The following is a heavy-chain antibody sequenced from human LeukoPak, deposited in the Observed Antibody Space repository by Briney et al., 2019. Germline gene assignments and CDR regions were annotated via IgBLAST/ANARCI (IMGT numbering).Heavy chain of an antibody. D-gene: IGHD3-10*01. CDR2: IYYSGST. CDR3: ARHYGP. CDR1: GDSTSSDRYY. J-gene: IGHJ4*02. V-gene: IGHV4-39*01. Sequence: PSETLSLTCTISGDSTSSDRYYGGWVRQPPGKGLEWIGNIYYSGSTYYNPSLKSRVTISVDTSKNQFSLKLNSVTATDTAVYYCARHYGPWGQGTLVTVSS.